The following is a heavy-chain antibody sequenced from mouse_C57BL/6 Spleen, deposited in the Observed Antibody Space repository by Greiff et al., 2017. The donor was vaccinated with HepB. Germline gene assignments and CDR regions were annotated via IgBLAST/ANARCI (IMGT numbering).Heavy chain of an antibody. CDR1: GFNIKDYY. CDR2: IDPEDGDT. J-gene: IGHJ2*01. Sequence: EVQLQQSGAELVRPGASVKLSCTASGFNIKDYYMHWVKQRPEQGLEWIGRIDPEDGDTEYAPKFQGKATMTADTSSNTAYLQLSSLTSEDTAVYYCTTDPSIYYGYDGDYWGQGTTLTVSS. D-gene: IGHD2-2*01. V-gene: IGHV14-1*01. CDR3: TTDPSIYYGYDGDY.